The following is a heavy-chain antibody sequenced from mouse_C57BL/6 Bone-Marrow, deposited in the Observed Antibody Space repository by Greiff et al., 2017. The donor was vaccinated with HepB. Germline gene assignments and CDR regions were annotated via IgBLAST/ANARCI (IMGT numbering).Heavy chain of an antibody. Sequence: QVQLQQSGAELVRPGASVTLSCKASGYTFTDYEMHWVKQTPVHGLEWIGAIDPETGGTAYNQKFKGKAILTADKSSSTAYMELRSLTSEDSAVYYYTRAGIYYDYDGWFAYWGQGTLVTVSA. CDR3: TRAGIYYDYDGWFAY. CDR1: GYTFTDYE. CDR2: IDPETGGT. V-gene: IGHV1-15*01. J-gene: IGHJ3*01. D-gene: IGHD2-4*01.